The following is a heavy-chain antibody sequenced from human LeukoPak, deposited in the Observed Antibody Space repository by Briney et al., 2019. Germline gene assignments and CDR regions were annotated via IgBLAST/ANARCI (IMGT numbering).Heavy chain of an antibody. CDR3: ASRSGYCSGGSCSSYYYYYMDV. J-gene: IGHJ6*03. CDR1: GYTFTSYD. CDR2: IIPIFGTA. D-gene: IGHD2-15*01. Sequence: SVKVSCKASGYTFTSYDINWVRQATGQGLEWMGGIIPIFGTANYAQKFQGRVTITADKSTSTAYMELSSLRSEDTAVYYCASRSGYCSGGSCSSYYYYYMDVWGKGTTVTVSS. V-gene: IGHV1-69*06.